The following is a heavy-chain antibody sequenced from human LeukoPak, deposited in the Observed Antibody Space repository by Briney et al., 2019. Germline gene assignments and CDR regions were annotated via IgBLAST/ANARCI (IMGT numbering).Heavy chain of an antibody. J-gene: IGHJ5*01. CDR3: ALAPTSNWFDF. D-gene: IGHD2/OR15-2a*01. Sequence: PLSLMCTVCGDFNCNFYWKWPRPSRGEGLVWIANIHYSGSSVYKPPLKSRGTISIDTSRRQFFLKLNSVTAADTAAYFCALAPTSNWFDFWGPGILVTVSS. V-gene: IGHV4-59*03. CDR2: IHYSGSS. CDR1: GDFNCNFY.